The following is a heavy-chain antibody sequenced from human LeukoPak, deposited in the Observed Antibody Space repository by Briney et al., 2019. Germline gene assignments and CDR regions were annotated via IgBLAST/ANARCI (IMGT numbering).Heavy chain of an antibody. V-gene: IGHV3-23*01. CDR2: ISRSGGST. CDR3: ANYWTTGTPTFAFDY. D-gene: IGHD1-1*01. Sequence: GGSLRLSCSASGFTFSSYAMSWVRQAPGKGLEWVSAISRSGGSTYYADSVKGRFTISRDNSKDTLYLQMNSLRAEDTAVYYCANYWTTGTPTFAFDYWGQGTLVTVSS. J-gene: IGHJ4*02. CDR1: GFTFSSYA.